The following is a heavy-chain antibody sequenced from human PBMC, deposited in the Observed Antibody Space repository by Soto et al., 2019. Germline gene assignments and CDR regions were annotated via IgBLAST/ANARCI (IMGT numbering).Heavy chain of an antibody. Sequence: QITLNESGPTQVKPRQTLTLTCTFSGFSLTTSGVGVGWIRQSPGKAPEWLALIYWDDDKRYSPSLKSRLTTTKDTSKNQVVLTMADSDPADTATYYCAHRVLRTVFGLVTTTAIYFDFWGQGTPVAVSS. CDR3: AHRVLRTVFGLVTTTAIYFDF. CDR2: IYWDDDK. D-gene: IGHD3-3*01. J-gene: IGHJ4*02. CDR1: GFSLTTSGVG. V-gene: IGHV2-5*02.